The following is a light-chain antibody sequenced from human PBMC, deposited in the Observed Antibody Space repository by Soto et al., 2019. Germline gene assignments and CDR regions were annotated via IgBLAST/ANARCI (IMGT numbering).Light chain of an antibody. CDR2: GAS. CDR1: QSVSSSY. CDR3: QQYGSSL. Sequence: EIVLTQSPGTLSLSPGERATLSCRASQSVSSSYLAWYQQKPGQAPRLLIYGASSRATGIPDRFSGSGSGKVFFLTFRRGGPEVFAVYYCQQYGSSLFGGGTRVNIK. V-gene: IGKV3-20*01. J-gene: IGKJ4*01.